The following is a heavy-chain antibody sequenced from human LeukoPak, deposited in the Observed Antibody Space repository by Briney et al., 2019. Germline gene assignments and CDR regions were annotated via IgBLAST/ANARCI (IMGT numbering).Heavy chain of an antibody. D-gene: IGHD6-6*01. CDR1: GGTFSSYA. CDR2: IIPIFGTA. Sequence: SVKVSCKASGGTFSSYAISWVRQAPGQGLEWMGGIIPIFGTANYAQKFQGRVTITTDESTSTAYMELSSLRSEDTAVYYCASRKYSSSSFYYYYTDVWGKGTTVTVSS. J-gene: IGHJ6*03. V-gene: IGHV1-69*05. CDR3: ASRKYSSSSFYYYYTDV.